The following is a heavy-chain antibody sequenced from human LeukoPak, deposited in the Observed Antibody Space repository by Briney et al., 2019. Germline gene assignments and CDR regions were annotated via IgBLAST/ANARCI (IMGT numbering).Heavy chain of an antibody. D-gene: IGHD2-2*01. CDR2: INPNSGGT. CDR1: GYTFTGYY. Sequence: GASVKVSCKASGYTFTGYYMHWVRQAPGQGLEWMGRINPNSGGTNYAQKFQGRVTMTRDTSISTAYMELSRLRSDDTAVYYCARRGGRSDCSSTSCYVYWGQGTLVTVSS. CDR3: ARRGGRSDCSSTSCYVY. V-gene: IGHV1-2*06. J-gene: IGHJ4*02.